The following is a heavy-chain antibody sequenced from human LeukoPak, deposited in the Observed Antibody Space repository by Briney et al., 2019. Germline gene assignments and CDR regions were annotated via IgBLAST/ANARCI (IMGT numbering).Heavy chain of an antibody. CDR3: ARGWWLSALDY. CDR1: GFTFSPYA. Sequence: PGRSLGLSCAASGFTFSPYAMHWVRQAPGKGLEWVAVISHDGSNKYYADSVKGRFTISRDNSKNTLFLQMNSLRAEDTAVYYCARGWWLSALDYWGQGTLVTVSS. D-gene: IGHD2-15*01. J-gene: IGHJ4*02. V-gene: IGHV3-30*04. CDR2: ISHDGSNK.